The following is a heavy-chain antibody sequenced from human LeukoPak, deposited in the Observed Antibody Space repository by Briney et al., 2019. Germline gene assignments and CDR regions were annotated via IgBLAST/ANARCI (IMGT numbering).Heavy chain of an antibody. J-gene: IGHJ5*02. D-gene: IGHD6-13*01. CDR2: IYYSGST. CDR3: ARVSGGSSWYVGCFDP. CDR1: GGSMSSHY. V-gene: IGHV4-59*11. Sequence: SETLSLTCTVSGGSMSSHYWSWIRQPPGKGLEWIGYIYYSGSTSYNPSLKSRVTISVDTSKNQFSLKLSSVTAADTAVYYSARVSGGSSWYVGCFDPWGQGTLVNVSS.